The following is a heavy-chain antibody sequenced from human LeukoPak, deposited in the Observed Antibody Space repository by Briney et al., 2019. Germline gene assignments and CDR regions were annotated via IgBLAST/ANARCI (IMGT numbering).Heavy chain of an antibody. V-gene: IGHV1-8*01. CDR1: GYTFTSYD. Sequence: ASVKVSCKASGYTFTSYDINWVRQATGQGLEWMGWMNPNSGNTGYAQKFQGRVTMTRNTSISTAYMELSSLRSEDTAVYYCATVSITMIVVDSAFDIWGQGTMVTVSS. D-gene: IGHD3-22*01. CDR3: ATVSITMIVVDSAFDI. CDR2: MNPNSGNT. J-gene: IGHJ3*02.